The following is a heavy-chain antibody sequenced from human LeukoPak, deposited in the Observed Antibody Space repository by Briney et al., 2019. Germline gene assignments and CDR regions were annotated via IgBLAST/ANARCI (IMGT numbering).Heavy chain of an antibody. D-gene: IGHD5-18*01. V-gene: IGHV4-30-4*08. CDR1: GGSFSGYY. CDR2: IYYSGST. J-gene: IGHJ3*02. CDR3: ARGTARSDAFDI. Sequence: PSETLSLTCAVYGGSFSGYYWSWIRQPPGKGLEWIGYIYYSGSTYYNPSLKSRVTISVDTSKNQFSLKLSSVTAADTAVYYCARGTARSDAFDIWGQGTMVTVSS.